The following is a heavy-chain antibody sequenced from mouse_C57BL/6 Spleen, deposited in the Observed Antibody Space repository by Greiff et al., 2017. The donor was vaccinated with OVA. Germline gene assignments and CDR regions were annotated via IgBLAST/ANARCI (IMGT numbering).Heavy chain of an antibody. Sequence: QVQLQQPGAELVKPGASVKLSCKASGYTFTSYWMQWVKPRPGQGLEWIGEIDPSDSYTNYNQKFKGKATLTVDTSSSTAYMQLSSLTSEDSAVYYCARSRRYYAMDYWGQGTSVTVSS. V-gene: IGHV1-50*01. CDR2: IDPSDSYT. CDR3: ARSRRYYAMDY. J-gene: IGHJ4*01. CDR1: GYTFTSYW.